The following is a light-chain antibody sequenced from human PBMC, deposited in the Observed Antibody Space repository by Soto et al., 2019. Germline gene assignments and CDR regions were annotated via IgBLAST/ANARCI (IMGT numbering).Light chain of an antibody. V-gene: IGKV1-12*02. CDR3: QQANSFPFT. CDR2: AAS. J-gene: IGKJ3*01. Sequence: DIQMTQSPSSVSASVGDRVTITCRASQVINNWLAWYQQKPGKAPNLLIYAASTLQTGVPSRFSGSGSGTDFTLTISSLQPEDFANYYCQQANSFPFTFGPGTKVDIK. CDR1: QVINNW.